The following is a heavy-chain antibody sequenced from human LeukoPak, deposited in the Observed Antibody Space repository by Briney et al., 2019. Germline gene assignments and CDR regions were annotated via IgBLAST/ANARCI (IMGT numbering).Heavy chain of an antibody. D-gene: IGHD3/OR15-3a*01. CDR2: IWHDGSHK. V-gene: IGHV3-33*06. CDR3: AKGGTGLDY. CDR1: GFTFSNYG. Sequence: GGSLRHSCAASGFTFSNYGFHWARQAPGKGLEWVAVIWHDGSHKYYVDSVKGRFTISRDNSKNTVYLQMNSLRAEDTAMYYCAKGGTGLDYWGQGTLVTVSS. J-gene: IGHJ4*02.